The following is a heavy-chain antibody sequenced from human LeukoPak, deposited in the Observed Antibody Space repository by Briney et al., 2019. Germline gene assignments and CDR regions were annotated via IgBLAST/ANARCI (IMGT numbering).Heavy chain of an antibody. D-gene: IGHD2-8*01. CDR1: GFTFSSYA. J-gene: IGHJ6*02. CDR3: YLMASYYYYGIDV. CDR2: ISGSGGIT. V-gene: IGHV3-23*01. Sequence: PGGSLRLSCAASGFTFSSYAMIWVRQAPGKGLEWVSAISGSGGITYYADSVKGRFTISRDNSKNTLYLQMNSLRAEDTAVYYFYLMASYYYYGIDVWGQGTTVTVSS.